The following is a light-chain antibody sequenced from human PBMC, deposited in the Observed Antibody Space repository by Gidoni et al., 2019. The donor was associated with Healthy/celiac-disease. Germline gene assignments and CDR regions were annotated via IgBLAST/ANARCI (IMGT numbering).Light chain of an antibody. CDR3: QQYNSYSPWT. CDR2: DAS. Sequence: IQMTQSPSTLSASAGDRVTIPCRASQGISSCLAWYQQKPGKATKLLIYDASSLESGVPSRFSGSGAGTEITITSSRQQPDDFATYYCQQYNSYSPWTFGRGTKVEIK. J-gene: IGKJ1*01. CDR1: QGISSC. V-gene: IGKV1-5*01.